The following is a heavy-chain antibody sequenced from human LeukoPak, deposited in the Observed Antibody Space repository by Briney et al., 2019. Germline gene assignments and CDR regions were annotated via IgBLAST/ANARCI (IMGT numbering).Heavy chain of an antibody. CDR3: ARGSGYYDSSGYYYLVSGAFDI. CDR2: IYYSGST. Sequence: SETLSLTCTVSGGSISSYYWSWIRQPPGKGLEWIGYIYYSGSTNYNPSLKSRVTISVDTSKNQFSLKLSSVTAADTAVYYCARGSGYYDSSGYYYLVSGAFDIWGQGTMVTVSS. J-gene: IGHJ3*02. D-gene: IGHD3-22*01. CDR1: GGSISSYY. V-gene: IGHV4-59*01.